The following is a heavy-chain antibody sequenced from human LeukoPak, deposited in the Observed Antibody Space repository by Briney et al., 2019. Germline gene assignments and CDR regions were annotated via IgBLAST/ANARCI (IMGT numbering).Heavy chain of an antibody. V-gene: IGHV3-53*01. D-gene: IGHD5-18*01. CDR2: IYSGGST. J-gene: IGHJ6*03. Sequence: GGSLRLSCAASGFTVSSNYMSWVRQAPGKGLEWVSLIYSGGSTYYADSVKGRFTISGDNSKNTLYLQMNSLRAEDTAVYYCAKERGAAMVRSYYMDVWGKGTTVTVSS. CDR1: GFTVSSNY. CDR3: AKERGAAMVRSYYMDV.